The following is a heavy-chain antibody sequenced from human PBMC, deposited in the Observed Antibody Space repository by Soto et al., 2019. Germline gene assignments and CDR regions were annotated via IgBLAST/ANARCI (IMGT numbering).Heavy chain of an antibody. J-gene: IGHJ6*02. CDR1: GGTFSSYA. Sequence: SSVKVSCKASGGTFSSYAISWVRQAPGQGLEWMGGIIPIFGTANYAQKFQGRVTITADESTSTAYMELSSLRSEDTAVYYCARDSDYDSSGPYYYYGMDVWGQGTTVTVSS. CDR3: ARDSDYDSSGPYYYYGMDV. CDR2: IIPIFGTA. D-gene: IGHD3-22*01. V-gene: IGHV1-69*13.